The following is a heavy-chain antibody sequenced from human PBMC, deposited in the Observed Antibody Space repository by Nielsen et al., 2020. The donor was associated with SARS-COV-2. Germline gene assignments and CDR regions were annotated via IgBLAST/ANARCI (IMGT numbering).Heavy chain of an antibody. CDR1: GFALGSYS. CDR3: AKHRWGHYYDSSDY. V-gene: IGHV3-23*01. CDR2: LPAGSDST. D-gene: IGHD3-22*01. Sequence: GGSLRLSCAVSGFALGSYSMSWVRQAPGAGLQWVSTLPAGSDSTANTDSVKGRFTISRDDSKNTLYLQMNSLRAEDTAVYYCAKHRWGHYYDSSDYWGQGTLVTVSS. J-gene: IGHJ4*02.